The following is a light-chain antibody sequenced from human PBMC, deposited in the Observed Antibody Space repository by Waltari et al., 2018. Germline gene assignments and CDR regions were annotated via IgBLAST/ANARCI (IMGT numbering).Light chain of an antibody. Sequence: DIVMTQSPLSLPVTPGETASISFRSSQSLLHSSGYHYLDWYLQKPGQSPQLLIYLGSNRASGVPERFSGSGSGTDFTLKISRVEAEDVGVYYCMQPLRTPQTFGQGTKLEIK. V-gene: IGKV2-28*01. CDR3: MQPLRTPQT. J-gene: IGKJ2*01. CDR1: QSLLHSSGYHY. CDR2: LGS.